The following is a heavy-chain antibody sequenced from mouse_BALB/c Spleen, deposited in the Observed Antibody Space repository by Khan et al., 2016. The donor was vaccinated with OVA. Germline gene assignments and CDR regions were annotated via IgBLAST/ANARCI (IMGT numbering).Heavy chain of an antibody. CDR2: ISSGGDNT. V-gene: IGHV5-12-1*01. Sequence: EVQGVESGGGLVKPGGSLKLSCTASGFAFSSYDMSWVRQTPEKRLEWVAYISSGGDNTYSPDTVKGRFTIPRDNAKNTLYLQMSSLKSEDTAIYYCTRRPGYFDVWGAGTTVTVSS. CDR3: TRRPGYFDV. J-gene: IGHJ1*01. CDR1: GFAFSSYD.